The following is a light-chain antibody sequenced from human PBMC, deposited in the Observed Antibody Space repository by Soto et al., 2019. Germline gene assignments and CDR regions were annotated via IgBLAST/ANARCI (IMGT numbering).Light chain of an antibody. Sequence: DTQMTQSPSSLSASVGDRVTITCRASQSISSYLNWYQQKPGKAPKLLIYAASSLQSGVPSRFSGSGSGTDFTLTISSLQPEDCATYYCQHCYIALTGTFGQGTKVDSK. V-gene: IGKV1-39*01. CDR2: AAS. CDR3: QHCYIALTGT. CDR1: QSISSY. J-gene: IGKJ1*01.